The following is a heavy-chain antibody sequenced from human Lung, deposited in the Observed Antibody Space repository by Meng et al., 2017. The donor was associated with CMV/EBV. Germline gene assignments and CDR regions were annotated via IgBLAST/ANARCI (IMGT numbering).Heavy chain of an antibody. J-gene: IGHJ4*02. CDR3: ARGTGYSSSSGVY. V-gene: IGHV1-2*02. D-gene: IGHD6-6*01. CDR2: INPNSGGT. CDR1: GYTFTGYY. Sequence: SXXVSXKASGYTFTGYYMHWVRQAPGQGLEWMGWINPNSGGTNYAQKFQGRVTMTRDTSISTAYMELSRLRSDDTAVYYCARGTGYSSSSGVYWGQGALVTVSS.